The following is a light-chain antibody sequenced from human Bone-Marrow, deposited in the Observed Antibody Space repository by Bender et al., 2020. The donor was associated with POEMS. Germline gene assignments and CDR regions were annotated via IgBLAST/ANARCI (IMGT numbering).Light chain of an antibody. CDR2: DVT. CDR1: SSDVGNYNL. J-gene: IGLJ3*02. V-gene: IGLV2-11*01. CDR3: QSYDNSLGGWV. Sequence: QSALTQPRSVSGSPGQSVTISCTGTSSDVGNYNLVSWYQQCPGKAPKLIIHDVTQRPSGVPDRFSGSKSGNTASLTISGLQAEDEADYYCQSYDNSLGGWVFGGGTKLTVL.